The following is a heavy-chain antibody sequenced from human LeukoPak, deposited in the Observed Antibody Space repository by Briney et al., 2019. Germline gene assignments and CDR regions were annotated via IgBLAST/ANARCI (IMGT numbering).Heavy chain of an antibody. J-gene: IGHJ4*02. CDR3: ASWYSGSSGFDY. V-gene: IGHV4-38-2*01. CDR1: GYSISSGYY. CDR2: IYHSGST. Sequence: KPSETLSLTCAVSGYSISSGYYWGWIRQPPGKGLEWIGSIYHSGSTYYNPSLKSRVTISVDTSKNQFSLKLSSVTAADTAVYHCASWYSGSSGFDYWGQGTLVTVSS. D-gene: IGHD1-26*01.